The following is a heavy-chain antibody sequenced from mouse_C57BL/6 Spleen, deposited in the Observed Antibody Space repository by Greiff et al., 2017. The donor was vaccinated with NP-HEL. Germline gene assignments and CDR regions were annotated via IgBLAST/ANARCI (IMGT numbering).Heavy chain of an antibody. CDR1: GYTFTSYW. V-gene: IGHV1-59*01. CDR3: ARGDYDYDGAWFAY. CDR2: IDPSDSYT. D-gene: IGHD2-4*01. J-gene: IGHJ3*01. Sequence: QVQLKQPGAELVRPGTSVKLSCKASGYTFTSYWMHWVKQRPGQGLEWIGVIDPSDSYTNYNQKFKGKATLTVDTSSSTAYMQLSSLTSEDSAVYYCARGDYDYDGAWFAYWGQGTLVTVSA.